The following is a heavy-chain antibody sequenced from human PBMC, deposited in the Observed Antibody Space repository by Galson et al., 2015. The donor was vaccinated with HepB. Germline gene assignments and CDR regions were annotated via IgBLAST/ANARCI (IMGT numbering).Heavy chain of an antibody. CDR3: GRIRGASGYHYDY. CDR2: IDSDERGT. V-gene: IGHV3-74*03. J-gene: IGHJ4*02. CDR1: GFTFNNYK. D-gene: IGHD3-22*01. Sequence: SLRLSCAATSGFTFNNYKIHWVRHVPGKGLVWVAYIDSDERGTKYADSVKGRFTISRDNARNTVFLQMNSLRVEDTAVYFCGRIRGASGYHYDYWGQGTLVAVSS.